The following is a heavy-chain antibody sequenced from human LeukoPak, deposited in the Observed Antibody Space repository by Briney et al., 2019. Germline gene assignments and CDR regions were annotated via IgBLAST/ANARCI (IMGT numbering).Heavy chain of an antibody. Sequence: QSGGSLRLSCAASGFIFSDYAMNWVRQAPGKGLEWVSVVGGDDTTFYTDSVKGRFTISRDNSKNTLSLQMNSLRLEDTAVYYCAKDSWSRNGIYDPSDIWGQGTMVTVSS. CDR2: VGGDDTT. D-gene: IGHD2-8*01. CDR3: AKDSWSRNGIYDPSDI. CDR1: GFIFSDYA. V-gene: IGHV3-23*01. J-gene: IGHJ3*02.